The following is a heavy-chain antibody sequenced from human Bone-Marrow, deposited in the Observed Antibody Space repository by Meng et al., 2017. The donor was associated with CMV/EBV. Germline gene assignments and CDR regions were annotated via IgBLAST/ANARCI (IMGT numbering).Heavy chain of an antibody. J-gene: IGHJ4*02. CDR2: IKQDGSEK. V-gene: IGHV3-7*01. Sequence: GESLKISCAASGFTFSSYWMSWVRQAPGKGLEWVANIKQDGSEKYYVDSVKGRFTISRDNAKNSLYLQMNSLRAEDTAVYYCARVRGDQPLLQREGLWYWGQGTLVTVSS. CDR3: ARVRGDQPLLQREGLWY. D-gene: IGHD1-1*01. CDR1: GFTFSSYW.